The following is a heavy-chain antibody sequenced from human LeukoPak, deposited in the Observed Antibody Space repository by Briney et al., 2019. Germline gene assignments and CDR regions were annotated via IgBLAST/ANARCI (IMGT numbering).Heavy chain of an antibody. J-gene: IGHJ1*01. CDR2: IYYSGST. Sequence: PSETLSLTCTVSGGSISSYYWSWIRQPPGKGLEWIGYIYYSGSTNYNPSLKSRVTISVDTSKNQFSLKLSSVTAADTAVYYCARQAVAGTFGGFQHWGQGTLVTVSS. V-gene: IGHV4-59*08. D-gene: IGHD6-19*01. CDR3: ARQAVAGTFGGFQH. CDR1: GGSISSYY.